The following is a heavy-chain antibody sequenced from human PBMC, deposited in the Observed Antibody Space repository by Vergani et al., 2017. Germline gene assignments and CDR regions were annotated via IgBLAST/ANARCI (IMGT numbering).Heavy chain of an antibody. V-gene: IGHV4-38-2*02. CDR1: GGSISSGDYY. J-gene: IGHJ5*02. Sequence: QVQLQESGPGLVKPSQTLSLTCTVSGGSISSGDYYWGWIRQPPGKGLEWIGSIYHSGSTYYNPSLKSRVTISVDTSKNQFSLKLSSVTAADTAVYYCAITVTETGRWFDPWGQGTLVTVSS. CDR2: IYHSGST. D-gene: IGHD4-17*01. CDR3: AITVTETGRWFDP.